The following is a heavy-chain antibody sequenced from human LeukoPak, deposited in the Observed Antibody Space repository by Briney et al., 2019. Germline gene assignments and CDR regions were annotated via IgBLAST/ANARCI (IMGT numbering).Heavy chain of an antibody. V-gene: IGHV3-7*01. CDR3: ARGAGRGGSDY. CDR2: INLDGSEK. Sequence: PGGSLRLSCAASEFTFRNHWMSWVRPAPGKGLEWVAYINLDGSEKSYVDSVKGRFTISRDNGKNSLYLQMNSLRAEDTAVYYCARGAGRGGSDYWGQGTLVTVSS. CDR1: EFTFRNHW. D-gene: IGHD3-16*01. J-gene: IGHJ4*02.